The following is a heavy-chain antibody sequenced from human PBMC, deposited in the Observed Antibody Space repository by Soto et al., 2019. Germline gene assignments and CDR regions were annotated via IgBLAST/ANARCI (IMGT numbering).Heavy chain of an antibody. CDR3: ARAGPAAPRYYYMDV. Sequence: GGSLRLSCAASGFTFSSYDMHWVRQATGKGLEWVSAIGTAGDTYYPGSVKGRFTISRENAKNSLYLQMNSLRAGDTAVYYCARAGPAAPRYYYMDVWGKGTTVTVSS. CDR2: IGTAGDT. J-gene: IGHJ6*03. CDR1: GFTFSSYD. D-gene: IGHD2-2*01. V-gene: IGHV3-13*01.